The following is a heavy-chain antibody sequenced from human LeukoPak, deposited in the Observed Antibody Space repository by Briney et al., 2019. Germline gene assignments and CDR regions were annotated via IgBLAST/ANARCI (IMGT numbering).Heavy chain of an antibody. CDR2: IYYSGCT. V-gene: IGHV4-31*03. J-gene: IGHJ4*02. D-gene: IGHD3-9*01. CDR3: ARSYYDILTGYSD. Sequence: TPSQTLSLTCTVSGHPISSGGYYWRWFRKHPGKGLEWIGYIYYSGCTYYNPSRKSRVTISVDTSKNQFSLKLSSVTAADTAVYYCARSYYDILTGYSDWGQGTLVTVSS. CDR1: GHPISSGGYY.